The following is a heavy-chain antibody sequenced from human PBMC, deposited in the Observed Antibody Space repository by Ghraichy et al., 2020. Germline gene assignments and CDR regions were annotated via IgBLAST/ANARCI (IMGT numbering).Heavy chain of an antibody. CDR3: ARDHVVGGFNY. CDR2: IYYSGST. J-gene: IGHJ4*02. Sequence: SETLSLTCTVSSGSISNNAYYWAWIRQPPGKGLEWIGTIYYSGSTYYNPSLKSRVTISVDTSKNQFSLKLSSVTAADTAVYYCARDHVVGGFNYWGQGTLVTVSS. CDR1: SGSISNNAYY. D-gene: IGHD1-26*01. V-gene: IGHV4-39*07.